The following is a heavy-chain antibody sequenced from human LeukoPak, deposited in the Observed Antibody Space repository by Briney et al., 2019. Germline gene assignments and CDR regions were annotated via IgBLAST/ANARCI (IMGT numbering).Heavy chain of an antibody. V-gene: IGHV3-23*01. CDR2: ITGSGSGA. D-gene: IGHD1-14*01. J-gene: IGHJ4*02. Sequence: PAGTLTLTCTASAFTIHDNNMARHAKTAGLGLQWVSSITGSGSGAYYADSVKGRVTIYRDNSTNTLFLQMDSLRPEDTAMYYCAKVRRYHVHLQDDFDYCVQGTLVTVSS. CDR1: AFTIHDNN. CDR3: AKVRRYHVHLQDDFDY.